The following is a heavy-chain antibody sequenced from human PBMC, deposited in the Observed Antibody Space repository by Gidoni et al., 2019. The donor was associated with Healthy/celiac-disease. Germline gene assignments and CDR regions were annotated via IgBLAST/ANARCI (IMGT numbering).Heavy chain of an antibody. D-gene: IGHD2-2*01. CDR2: IYYSGST. CDR3: ARKVPAAPREWFDP. J-gene: IGHJ5*02. Sequence: QVQLQESGPGLVKPSQTLSLTCTVSGGSISSGGYYWSWIRQHPGKGLEWIGYIYYSGSTYYNPSLKSRVTISVDTSKNQFSLKLSSVTAADTAVYYCARKVPAAPREWFDPWGQGTLVTVSS. V-gene: IGHV4-31*03. CDR1: GGSISSGGYY.